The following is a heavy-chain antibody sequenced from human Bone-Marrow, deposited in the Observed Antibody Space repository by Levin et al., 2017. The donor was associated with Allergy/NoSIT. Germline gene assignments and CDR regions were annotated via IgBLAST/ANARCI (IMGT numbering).Heavy chain of an antibody. V-gene: IGHV3-48*01. J-gene: IGHJ2*01. CDR1: GFSFNTYN. Sequence: GESLKISCAASGFSFNTYNMHWVRQAPGKGLECISYISSGSGTSDYADSVKGRFTISRDNANNSMYLQMNSLRAEDTAVYYCARETTYYFDTGGDLRAGWYSDLWGRGTLVTVSS. CDR2: ISSGSGTS. D-gene: IGHD3-22*01. CDR3: ARETTYYFDTGGDLRAGWYSDL.